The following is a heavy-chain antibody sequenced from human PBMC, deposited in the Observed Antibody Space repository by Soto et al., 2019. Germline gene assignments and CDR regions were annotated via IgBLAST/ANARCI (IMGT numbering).Heavy chain of an antibody. D-gene: IGHD2-8*02. CDR3: ARELLAPTRGWFDP. Sequence: QVQLQESGPGLVKPSQTLSLACSVTGYSMERSGDYWSWIRQLPGQGLEWLGYIFFSGTTYYNPSFKSRVIMSVDTSRNQFFLNLTAVNAPDTGVYYCARELLAPTRGWFDPWGQGTLVRVSS. CDR2: IFFSGTT. CDR1: GYSMERSGDY. V-gene: IGHV4-31*03. J-gene: IGHJ5*02.